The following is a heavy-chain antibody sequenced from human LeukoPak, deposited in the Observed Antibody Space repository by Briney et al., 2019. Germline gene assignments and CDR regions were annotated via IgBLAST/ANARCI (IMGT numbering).Heavy chain of an antibody. J-gene: IGHJ4*02. CDR3: ARVDYGDYGFDY. Sequence: PGGSLRLSCAASGFTVSSNYMSWVRQAPGKGLEWVSVIYSGGSTYYADSVKGRFIISGDNSKNTLYLQMNSLRAEDTAVYYCARVDYGDYGFDYWGQGTLVTVSS. V-gene: IGHV3-66*01. CDR2: IYSGGST. CDR1: GFTVSSNY. D-gene: IGHD4-17*01.